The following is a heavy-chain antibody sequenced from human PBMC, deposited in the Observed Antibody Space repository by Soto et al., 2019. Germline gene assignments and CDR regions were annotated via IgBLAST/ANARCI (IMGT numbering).Heavy chain of an antibody. CDR1: GFTFSSYA. V-gene: IGHV3-23*01. D-gene: IGHD2-15*01. CDR3: AKDHPNCSGGSCYSYYYYGMDV. J-gene: IGHJ6*02. CDR2: ISGSGGST. Sequence: PGGSLRLSCAASGFTFSSYAMSWVRQAPGKGLEWVSAISGSGGSTYYADSVKGRFTISRDNSKNTLYLQMNSLRAEDTAVCYCAKDHPNCSGGSCYSYYYYGMDVWGQGTTVTVSS.